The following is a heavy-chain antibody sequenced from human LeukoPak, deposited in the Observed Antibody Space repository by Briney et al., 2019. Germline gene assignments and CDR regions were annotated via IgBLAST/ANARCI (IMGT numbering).Heavy chain of an antibody. Sequence: GESLKISCKGSGYSFTSYWIGWVRQKPGKGLEWMGIIYPGDSDTRYSPSFQGQVTISADKSISTAYLQWSGLKASDTAMYYCARRGYCSSTSCTGMDVWGQGTTVTVSS. D-gene: IGHD2-2*01. V-gene: IGHV5-51*01. CDR1: GYSFTSYW. CDR3: ARRGYCSSTSCTGMDV. CDR2: IYPGDSDT. J-gene: IGHJ6*02.